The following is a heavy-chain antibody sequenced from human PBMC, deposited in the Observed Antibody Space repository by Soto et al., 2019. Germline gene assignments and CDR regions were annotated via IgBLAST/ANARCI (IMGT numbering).Heavy chain of an antibody. CDR3: ARDPSYYGMDV. J-gene: IGHJ6*02. CDR1: GYTFTTYA. CDR2: LRTYDGHT. Sequence: GASVKVSCKASGYTFTTYAISWLRQAPGQGLEWMGWLRTYDGHTDYAQNLQGRVTITRDTSASTAYMELSSLRSEDTAVYYCARDPSYYGMDVWGQGTTVTVSS. V-gene: IGHV1-18*01.